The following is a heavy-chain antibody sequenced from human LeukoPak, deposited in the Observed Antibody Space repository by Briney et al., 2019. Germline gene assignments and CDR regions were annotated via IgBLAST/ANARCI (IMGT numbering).Heavy chain of an antibody. J-gene: IGHJ5*02. CDR1: GGTFSSYA. CDR2: IIPILGIA. V-gene: IGHV1-69*04. Sequence: ASVKVSCKASGGTFSSYAISWVRQAPGQGLEWMGRIIPILGIANYAQKFQGRVTITADKSTSTAYMELSSLRSEDTAVYYCAFYSSSWYGWFDPWGQGTLVTVSS. CDR3: AFYSSSWYGWFDP. D-gene: IGHD6-13*01.